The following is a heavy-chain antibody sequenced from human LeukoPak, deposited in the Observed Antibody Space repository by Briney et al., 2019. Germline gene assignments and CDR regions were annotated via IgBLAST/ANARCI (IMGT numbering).Heavy chain of an antibody. CDR1: GGSISSGDYD. CDR3: ARMYYYGSGSYGLSPPIWFDP. J-gene: IGHJ5*02. CDR2: MYYSGST. Sequence: PSQTLSLTCTVSGGSISSGDYDWGWLRQPPGKGLEWIGYMYYSGSTYYNPSLKSRVTISVDTSKNQFSLKLSSVTAADTAVYYCARMYYYGSGSYGLSPPIWFDPWGQGTLVTVSS. D-gene: IGHD3-10*01. V-gene: IGHV4-30-4*01.